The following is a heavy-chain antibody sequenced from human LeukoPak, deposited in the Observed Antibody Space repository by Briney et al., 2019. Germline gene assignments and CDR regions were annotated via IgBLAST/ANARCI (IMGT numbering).Heavy chain of an antibody. CDR3: ARMSWLLQGVFDH. CDR1: GDSVSSNSAS. J-gene: IGHJ4*02. CDR2: TYYRSEWYI. Sequence: PSQTLSLTCAIFGDSVSSNSASWNWIRQSPSRGLEWLGRTYYRSEWYIDYAVSVNSRMVINPDTSKNQFSLQLNSVTDEDTAIYYCARMSWLLQGVFDHWGQGTLVTVSS. D-gene: IGHD5-24*01. V-gene: IGHV6-1*01.